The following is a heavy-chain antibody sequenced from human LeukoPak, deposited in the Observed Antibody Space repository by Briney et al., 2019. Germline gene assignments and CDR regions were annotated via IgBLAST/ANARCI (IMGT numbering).Heavy chain of an antibody. CDR1: GYTLTELS. CDR2: FDPEDGET. CDR3: TREGVYAPDPSSYHRDAFDV. Sequence: GASVKVSCKVSGYTLTELSMQWVRQAPGKGLEWMGGFDPEDGETIYAQKFQGRVTMTEDTSTDTAYMELSSLRSEDTAVYYCTREGVYAPDPSSYHRDAFDVWGQGTEVIVSS. D-gene: IGHD3-16*02. J-gene: IGHJ3*01. V-gene: IGHV1-24*01.